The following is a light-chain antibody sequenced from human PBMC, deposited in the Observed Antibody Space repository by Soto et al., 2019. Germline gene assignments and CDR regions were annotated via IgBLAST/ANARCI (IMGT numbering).Light chain of an antibody. J-gene: IGKJ3*01. CDR2: WAS. CDR1: QSVLYSSNNKNY. Sequence: DIVMTQSPDSLAVSLGERATINCKSSQSVLYSSNNKNYLAWYQQKPGQPPKLLIYWASSREPGVPDRFSGSGSGTDFPLTISILQAEDVAVYYCQHYSSTPLTFGPGTKVDIK. V-gene: IGKV4-1*01. CDR3: QHYSSTPLT.